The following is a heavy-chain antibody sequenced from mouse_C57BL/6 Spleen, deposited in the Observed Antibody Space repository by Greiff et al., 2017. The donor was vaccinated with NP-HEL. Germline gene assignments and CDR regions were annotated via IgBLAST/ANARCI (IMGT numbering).Heavy chain of an antibody. V-gene: IGHV5-16*01. D-gene: IGHD2-12*01. CDR1: GFTFSDYY. Sequence: EVKLLESEGGLVQPGSSMKLSCTASGFTFSDYYMAWVRQVPEKGLEWVANINYDGSSTYYLDSLKSRFIISRDNAKNILYLQMSSLKSEDTATYYCARGYYSTFYYAMDYWGQGTSVTVSS. J-gene: IGHJ4*01. CDR2: INYDGSST. CDR3: ARGYYSTFYYAMDY.